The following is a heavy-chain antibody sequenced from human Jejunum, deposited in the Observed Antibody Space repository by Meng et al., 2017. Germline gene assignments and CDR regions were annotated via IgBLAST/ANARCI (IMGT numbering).Heavy chain of an antibody. CDR2: MYFSGST. D-gene: IGHD3-22*01. CDR3: ARGHFDKYFDS. J-gene: IGHJ4*02. Sequence: LQESGPGLVRPSKTLSLTCTISGGSVNSGSYYWSWFRQPPGKGLEWIGYMYFSGSTNYNASLKSGVTISVDTSKKQFSLKLTSVTAADTAVYYCARGHFDKYFDSWGQGTLVTVSS. CDR1: GGSVNSGSYY. V-gene: IGHV4-61*01.